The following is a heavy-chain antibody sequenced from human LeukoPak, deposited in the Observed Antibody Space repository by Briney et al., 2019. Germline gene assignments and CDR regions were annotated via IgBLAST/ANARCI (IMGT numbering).Heavy chain of an antibody. Sequence: PGGSLRLSCAASGFTFNNYAMSWVRQAPGKGLEWVSTVNLRGDSTYYADSVKGRFTIFRDNSKNTLYLQMNSLRAEDTALYYCAGDTSSSPMGFDYWGQGTLVTVSS. CDR3: AGDTSSSPMGFDY. J-gene: IGHJ4*02. CDR1: GFTFNNYA. D-gene: IGHD6-6*01. V-gene: IGHV3-23*01. CDR2: VNLRGDST.